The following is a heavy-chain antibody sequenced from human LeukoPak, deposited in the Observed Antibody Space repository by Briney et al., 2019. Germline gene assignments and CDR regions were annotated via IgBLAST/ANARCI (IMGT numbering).Heavy chain of an antibody. CDR2: ISPSNGNT. D-gene: IGHD1-7*01. CDR3: ARDHSNWNYAPDF. J-gene: IGHJ4*02. V-gene: IGHV1-18*01. CDR1: GYTFTSYG. Sequence: ASVKVSCKASGYTFTSYGISWVRQAPGQGLEWLGWISPSNGNTNYAQKFRDRVTMSTDTSTSTAYLDVRSLTSDDTAVYYCARDHSNWNYAPDFWGQGTLVIVA.